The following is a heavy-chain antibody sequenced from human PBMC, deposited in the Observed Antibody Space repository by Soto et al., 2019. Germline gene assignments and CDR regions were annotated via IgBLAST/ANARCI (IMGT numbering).Heavy chain of an antibody. Sequence: SETLSLTCTVSGGSISSGDYYWSWIRQPPGKGLEWIGYIYYSGSTNYNPSLKGRVTISVDTSKNQFSLKLSSVTAADTAVYYCARRWGRTFDYWGQGTLVTVSS. J-gene: IGHJ4*02. CDR2: IYYSGST. D-gene: IGHD7-27*01. V-gene: IGHV4-61*08. CDR1: GGSISSGDYY. CDR3: ARRWGRTFDY.